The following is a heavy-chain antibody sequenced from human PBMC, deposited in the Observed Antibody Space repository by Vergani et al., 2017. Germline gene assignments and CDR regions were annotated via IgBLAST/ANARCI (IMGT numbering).Heavy chain of an antibody. V-gene: IGHV3-33*01. CDR3: ARSNLWFDP. CDR1: GFTFSSYG. Sequence: QVQLVESGGGVVQPGRSLRLSCAASGFTFSSYGMHWVRQAPGKGLEWVAVIWYDGSNKYYADSVKGRFTISRDNSKNTLYLQMNSLRAEDTAVYYCARSNLWFDPWGQGTLVTVSS. CDR2: IWYDGSNK. J-gene: IGHJ5*02.